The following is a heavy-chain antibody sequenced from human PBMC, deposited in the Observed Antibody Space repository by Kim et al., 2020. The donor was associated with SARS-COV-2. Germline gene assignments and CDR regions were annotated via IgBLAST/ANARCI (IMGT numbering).Heavy chain of an antibody. CDR2: ISYDGSNK. V-gene: IGHV3-33*05. J-gene: IGHJ4*02. CDR3: ARDQSAGYSSSWNEY. Sequence: GGSLRLSCAASGFTFSSYGMHWVRQAPGKGLEWVAVISYDGSNKYYADSVKGRFTISRDNSKNTLYLQMNSLRAEDTAVYYCARDQSAGYSSSWNEYWGQGTLVTVSS. CDR1: GFTFSSYG. D-gene: IGHD6-13*01.